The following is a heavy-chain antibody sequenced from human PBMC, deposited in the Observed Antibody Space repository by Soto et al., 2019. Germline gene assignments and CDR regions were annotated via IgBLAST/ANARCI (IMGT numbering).Heavy chain of an antibody. CDR3: ARGVRSSSAGGFDP. J-gene: IGHJ5*02. CDR2: ISSSSSYI. CDR1: GFTFSSYS. Sequence: PGGSLRLSCAASGFTFSSYSMNWVRQAPGKGLEWVSSISSSSSYIYYADSVKGRFTISRDNAKNSLYLQMNSLRAEDTAVYYCARGVRSSSAGGFDPWGQGTLVTVSS. D-gene: IGHD6-6*01. V-gene: IGHV3-21*01.